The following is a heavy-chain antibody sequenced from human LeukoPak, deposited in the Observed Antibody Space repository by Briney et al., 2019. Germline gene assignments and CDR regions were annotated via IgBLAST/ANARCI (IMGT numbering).Heavy chain of an antibody. CDR1: GGSISSYY. D-gene: IGHD5-12*01. V-gene: IGHV4-59*01. Sequence: SETLSLTCTVSGGSISSYYWSWIRQPPGKGLEWIGYIYYSGSTNYNPSLKSRVTISVDTSKNQFSLKLSSVTAADTAVYYCARDPKYGGFFDYWGQGTLVTVSS. CDR2: IYYSGST. CDR3: ARDPKYGGFFDY. J-gene: IGHJ4*02.